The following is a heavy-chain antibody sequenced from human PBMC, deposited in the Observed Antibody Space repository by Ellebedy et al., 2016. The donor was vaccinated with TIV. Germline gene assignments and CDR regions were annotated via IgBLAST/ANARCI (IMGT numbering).Heavy chain of an antibody. J-gene: IGHJ1*01. CDR1: GFIVSTNY. Sequence: GGSLRLSCAASGFIVSTNYMNWVRQAPGKGLEWVSSIYVDGSTYYADSVRGRFTISRDNSKNTLYLQLDSLRAEDTAVYYCARSVEDWGQGTLVTVSS. CDR3: ARSVED. CDR2: IYVDGST. V-gene: IGHV3-53*01.